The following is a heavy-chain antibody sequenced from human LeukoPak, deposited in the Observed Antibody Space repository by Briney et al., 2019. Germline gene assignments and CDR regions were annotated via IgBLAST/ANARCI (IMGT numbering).Heavy chain of an antibody. CDR1: GGSFSGYY. Sequence: PSETLSLTCAVYGGSFSGYYWSWIRQPPGKGLEWIGEINHSGSTNYNPSLKSRVTISVDTSKNQFSLKLSSVTAADTAVYYCARPGVGATGGAFDIWGQGTMVTVSS. V-gene: IGHV4-34*01. CDR3: ARPGVGATGGAFDI. D-gene: IGHD1-26*01. J-gene: IGHJ3*02. CDR2: INHSGST.